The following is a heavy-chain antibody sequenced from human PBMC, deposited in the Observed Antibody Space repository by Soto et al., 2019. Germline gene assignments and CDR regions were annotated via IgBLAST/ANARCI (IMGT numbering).Heavy chain of an antibody. CDR1: GFTLSSYA. CDR2: ISYDGSNK. Sequence: QVQLVESGGGVVQPGRSLRLSCAASGFTLSSYAMHWVRQAPGKGLEWVAVISYDGSNKYYADSVKGRFTISRDNSKNTLYLQMNSLRAEDTAVYYCAREDLLDRWGQGTMVTVSS. V-gene: IGHV3-30-3*01. J-gene: IGHJ3*01. CDR3: AREDLLDR.